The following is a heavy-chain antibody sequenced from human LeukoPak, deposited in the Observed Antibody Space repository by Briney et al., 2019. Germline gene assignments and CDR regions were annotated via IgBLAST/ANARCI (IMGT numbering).Heavy chain of an antibody. V-gene: IGHV1-46*01. D-gene: IGHD6-6*01. CDR3: AKIAARGY. CDR2: IKPSGGST. CDR1: GYTFTSYY. Sequence: ASVTVSCKASGYTFTSYYMGWVRQAPGQGREWKGLIKPSGGSTSYAQKFQGRVTMTRDMSTSTVYMELSSLRSEDTAVYYCAKIAARGYWGQGTLVTVSS. J-gene: IGHJ4*02.